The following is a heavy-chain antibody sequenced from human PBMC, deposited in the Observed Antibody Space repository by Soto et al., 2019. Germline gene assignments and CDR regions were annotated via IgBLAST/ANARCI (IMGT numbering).Heavy chain of an antibody. V-gene: IGHV3-72*01. Sequence: PGGSLRLSCAASGFTFSDHYMDWVRQAPGKGLDWVGRTRNKANSYTTEYAASVKGRFTISRDDSKNSLYLQMSSPKTEDTAVYYCARGYCSNGVCYRYFDLWGRGTLVTVSS. CDR3: ARGYCSNGVCYRYFDL. J-gene: IGHJ2*01. CDR2: TRNKANSYTT. CDR1: GFTFSDHY. D-gene: IGHD2-8*01.